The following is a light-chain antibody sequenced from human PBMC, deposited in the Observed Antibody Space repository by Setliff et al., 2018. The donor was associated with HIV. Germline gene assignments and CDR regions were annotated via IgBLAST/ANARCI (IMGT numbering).Light chain of an antibody. CDR2: DVS. Sequence: QSALTQPASVSGSPGQSITISCIGTRSDVGSYNFVSWYQQHPGKAPQVIIYDVSRRPSGVSSRFSGSKSGNTASLTISGLQAEDQADYYCCSYTSSLTYVFGTGTKGTVL. CDR1: RSDVGSYNF. J-gene: IGLJ1*01. V-gene: IGLV2-14*03. CDR3: CSYTSSLTYV.